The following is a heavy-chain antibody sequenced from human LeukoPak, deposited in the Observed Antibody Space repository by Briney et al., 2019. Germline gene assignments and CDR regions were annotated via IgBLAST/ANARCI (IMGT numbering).Heavy chain of an antibody. V-gene: IGHV3-11*04. CDR3: ARDWRRTMYYSDY. CDR1: GFTLSDYY. D-gene: IGHD3-3*01. Sequence: GGSLRLSCAASGFTLSDYYMSWIRQAPGKGLEWVSYISSKGSSIYYADFVKARFTISRDNAKNSLYLQMNSLRAEDTAVYYCARDWRRTMYYSDYWGQGALVTVSS. J-gene: IGHJ4*02. CDR2: ISSKGSSI.